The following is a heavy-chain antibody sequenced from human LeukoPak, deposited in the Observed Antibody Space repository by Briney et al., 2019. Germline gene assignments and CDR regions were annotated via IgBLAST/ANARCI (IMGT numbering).Heavy chain of an antibody. CDR3: ARDTYYYDSSGYSGWFDP. V-gene: IGHV1-18*01. J-gene: IGHJ5*02. CDR1: GYTFTVYG. D-gene: IGHD3-22*01. CDR2: ISAYNGNT. Sequence: ASVKVSCKASGYTFTVYGITWVRQAPGQGLEWMGWISAYNGNTNYAQKLQGRVTMTTDTSTSTAYMELRSLRSDDTAVYYCARDTYYYDSSGYSGWFDPWGQGTLVTVSS.